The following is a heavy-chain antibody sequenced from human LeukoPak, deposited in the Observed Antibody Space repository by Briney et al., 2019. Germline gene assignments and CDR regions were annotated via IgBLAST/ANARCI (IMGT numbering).Heavy chain of an antibody. Sequence: PGGSLRLSCAASGFTFSSYSMNWVRQAPGKGLEWVSSISSSSSYIYYADSVKGRFTISRDNAKNSLYLQMNSLRAEDTAVYYCARESRDGYNFDCFDYWGQGTLVTVSS. V-gene: IGHV3-21*01. J-gene: IGHJ4*02. CDR3: ARESRDGYNFDCFDY. CDR1: GFTFSSYS. CDR2: ISSSSSYI. D-gene: IGHD5-24*01.